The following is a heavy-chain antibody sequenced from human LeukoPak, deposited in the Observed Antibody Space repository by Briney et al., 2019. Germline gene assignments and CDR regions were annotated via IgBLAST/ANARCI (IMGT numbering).Heavy chain of an antibody. V-gene: IGHV4-39*07. Sequence: SETLSLTCTVSGGSISSSSYYWGWIRQPPGKGLEWIGSIYYSGSTYYNPSLKSRVTISVDTSKNQFSLKLSSVTAADTALFYCARAGALSGNWFDPCGQGTLVSVSS. D-gene: IGHD3-10*01. CDR1: GGSISSSSYY. CDR3: ARAGALSGNWFDP. CDR2: IYYSGST. J-gene: IGHJ5*02.